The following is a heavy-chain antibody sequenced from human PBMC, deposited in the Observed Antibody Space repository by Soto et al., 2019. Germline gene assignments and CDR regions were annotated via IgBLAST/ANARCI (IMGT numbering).Heavy chain of an antibody. J-gene: IGHJ6*02. CDR1: GGSISSHNW. D-gene: IGHD1-1*01. Sequence: QVQLQESGPGLVKPSGTLSLTCTVSGGSISSHNWWIWVRQPPGKGLEWIGEIYHSGITNYNPSLKSRISISVDKSKNLFSLKLSSVTAADTAIYYCARDFDAWNPHSYYGMDVWGQGTTVAVSS. CDR3: ARDFDAWNPHSYYGMDV. CDR2: IYHSGIT. V-gene: IGHV4-4*02.